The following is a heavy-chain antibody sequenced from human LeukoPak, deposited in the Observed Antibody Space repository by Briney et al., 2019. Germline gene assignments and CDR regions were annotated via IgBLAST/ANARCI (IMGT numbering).Heavy chain of an antibody. J-gene: IGHJ4*02. CDR3: ARGSSLVYYYDSSGYSD. V-gene: IGHV1-8*01. CDR2: MNPNSGNT. D-gene: IGHD3-22*01. CDR1: GYTFTSYD. Sequence: ASVKVSCKASGYTFTSYDVNWVRQATGQELEWMGWMNPNSGNTGYAQKFQGRVTMTRNTSISTAYMELSSLRAEDTAVYYCARGSSLVYYYDSSGYSDWGQGTLVTVSS.